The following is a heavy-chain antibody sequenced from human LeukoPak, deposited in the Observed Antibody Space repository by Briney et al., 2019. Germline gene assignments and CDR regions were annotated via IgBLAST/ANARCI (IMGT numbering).Heavy chain of an antibody. J-gene: IGHJ6*02. CDR1: GFTFSSYA. D-gene: IGHD1-14*01. Sequence: GGSLRLSCAASGFTFSSYAMTWVRQAPGKGLEWVSAVSGTGGSTYYADSVKGRFTISRDNSKNTLYLQMNSLTAEDTAVYYCAKAPDLYYYYGMDVWGQGTTVTVSS. CDR3: AKAPDLYYYYGMDV. V-gene: IGHV3-23*01. CDR2: VSGTGGST.